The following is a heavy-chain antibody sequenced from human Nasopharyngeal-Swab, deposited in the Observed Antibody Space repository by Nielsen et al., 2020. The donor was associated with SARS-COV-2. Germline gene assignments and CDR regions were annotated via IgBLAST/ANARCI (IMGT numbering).Heavy chain of an antibody. CDR1: GGSISSSSYY. CDR3: ARLGLDYLYDY. CDR2: IYYSGST. Sequence: SETLSLTCTVSGGSISSSSYYWGWIRQPPGKGLEWIGSIYYSGSTYYNPSLKSRVTISVDTSKNQFSLKLSSVTAADTAVYYCARLGLDYLYDYWGQGTLVTVSS. V-gene: IGHV4-39*01. D-gene: IGHD3/OR15-3a*01. J-gene: IGHJ4*02.